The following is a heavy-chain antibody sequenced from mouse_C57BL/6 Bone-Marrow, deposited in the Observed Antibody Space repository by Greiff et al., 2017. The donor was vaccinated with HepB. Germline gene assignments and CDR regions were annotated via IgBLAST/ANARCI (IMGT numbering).Heavy chain of an antibody. CDR3: IYDYAFAY. D-gene: IGHD2-4*01. CDR1: GFNIKDDY. CDR2: IDPENGDT. Sequence: VQLQQSGAELVRPGASVKLSCTASGFNIKDDYMHWVKQRPEQGLEWIGWIDPENGDTEYASKFQGKATITADTSSNTAYLQLSSLTSEDTAVYYCIYDYAFAYWGQGTLVTVSA. V-gene: IGHV14-4*01. J-gene: IGHJ3*01.